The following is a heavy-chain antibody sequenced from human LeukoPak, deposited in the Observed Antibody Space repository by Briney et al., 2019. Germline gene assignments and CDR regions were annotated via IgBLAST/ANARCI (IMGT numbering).Heavy chain of an antibody. V-gene: IGHV4-61*01. D-gene: IGHD3-3*01. J-gene: IGHJ5*02. CDR2: VYYSGST. Sequence: KSSETLSLTCTVSGGSVSSGNYYWTWIRQPPGKGLEWIGYVYYSGSTNYNPSLKSRVTMSVDTSKNQFSLKLTSVTAADTAVCYCARRSGYSPNWFDPWGQGTLVTVSS. CDR3: ARRSGYSPNWFDP. CDR1: GGSVSSGNYY.